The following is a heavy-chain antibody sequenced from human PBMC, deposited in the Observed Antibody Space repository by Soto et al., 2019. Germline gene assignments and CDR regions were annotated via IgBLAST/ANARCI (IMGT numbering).Heavy chain of an antibody. J-gene: IGHJ4*02. D-gene: IGHD3-22*01. CDR1: GFTFSSYA. CDR2: ISGSGGST. Sequence: GGSLRLSCAASGFTFSSYAMSWVRQAPGKGLEWVSAISGSGGSTYYADTVKGRFTISRDNSKNTLYLQMNSLRAEDTAVYYCAKVGSDSSGTLYYFDYWGQGTLVTVSS. CDR3: AKVGSDSSGTLYYFDY. V-gene: IGHV3-23*01.